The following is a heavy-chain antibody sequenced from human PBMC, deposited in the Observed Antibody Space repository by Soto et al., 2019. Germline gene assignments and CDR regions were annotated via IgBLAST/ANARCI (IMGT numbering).Heavy chain of an antibody. D-gene: IGHD2-15*01. CDR2: ISDDSSRT. CDR3: VKGGWLDF. Sequence: EVQLLESGGGLVQPGGSLRLSCAASGFTFNTFEMSWVRQAPGRGLEWVSFISDDSSRTYYADAVKGRFTISRDNSKYTLYLQMNSLTAEDNAVYACVKGGWLDFWGQGPLVTVSS. J-gene: IGHJ1*01. CDR1: GFTFNTFE. V-gene: IGHV3-23*01.